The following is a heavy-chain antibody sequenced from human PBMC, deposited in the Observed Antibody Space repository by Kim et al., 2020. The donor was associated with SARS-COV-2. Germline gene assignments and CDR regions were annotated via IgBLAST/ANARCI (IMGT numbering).Heavy chain of an antibody. D-gene: IGHD2-2*01. CDR1: GFTFSSYS. Sequence: GGSLRLSCAASGFTFSSYSMNWVRQAPGKGLEWVSYISSSSSTIYYADSVKGRFTISRDNAKNSLYLQMNSLRAEDTAVYYCARGGYCSSTSCPHYYGMDVWGQGTTVTVSS. V-gene: IGHV3-48*04. CDR2: ISSSSSTI. CDR3: ARGGYCSSTSCPHYYGMDV. J-gene: IGHJ6*02.